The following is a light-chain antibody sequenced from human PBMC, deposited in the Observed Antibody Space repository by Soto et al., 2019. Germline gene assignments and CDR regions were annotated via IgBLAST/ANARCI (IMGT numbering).Light chain of an antibody. J-gene: IGLJ1*01. CDR2: DGG. V-gene: IGLV3-21*02. Sequence: SYAISQPPSVTVGPGRKARNACGGKNIGRKGVHWYQQKAGQAPVLVVHDGGDRPSGIPERFSGSKSGNTATLTISSVEDGDEADYYCQVWDPTSDYFYVFRTGTKVTVL. CDR1: NIGRKG. CDR3: QVWDPTSDYFYV.